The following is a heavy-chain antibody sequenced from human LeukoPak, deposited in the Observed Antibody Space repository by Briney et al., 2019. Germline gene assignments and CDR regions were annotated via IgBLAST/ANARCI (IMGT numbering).Heavy chain of an antibody. CDR1: GGTFSSYA. D-gene: IGHD3-10*01. J-gene: IGHJ5*02. CDR2: IIPIFGTA. V-gene: IGHV1-69*13. Sequence: GASVKVSCKASGGTFSSYAISWVRQAPGQGLERMGGIIPIFGTANYAQKFQGRVTITADESTSTAYMELSSLRSEDTAVYYCARARPARESWFDPWGQGTLVTVSS. CDR3: ARARPARESWFDP.